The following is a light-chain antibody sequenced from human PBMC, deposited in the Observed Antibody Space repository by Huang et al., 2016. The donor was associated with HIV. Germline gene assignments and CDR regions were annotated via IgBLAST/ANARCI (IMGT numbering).Light chain of an antibody. CDR2: GAS. J-gene: IGKJ1*01. Sequence: EIVLTQSPGTLSLSPGERATLSCSASQSVSSSYLAWYQQKPGQAPRFLFYGASSRATGIPERFSGSGSGTDFTLTISRLEPEDFAVYYCQQYDSSPWTFGQGTKVEIK. V-gene: IGKV3-20*01. CDR1: QSVSSSY. CDR3: QQYDSSPWT.